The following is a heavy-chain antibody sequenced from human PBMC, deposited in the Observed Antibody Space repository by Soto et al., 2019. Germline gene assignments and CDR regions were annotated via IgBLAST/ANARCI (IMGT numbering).Heavy chain of an antibody. CDR2: ISSSSSYI. CDR3: ARDRNFLGYCSSTRCYADY. CDR1: GFTFSSYS. D-gene: IGHD2-2*01. J-gene: IGHJ4*02. V-gene: IGHV3-21*01. Sequence: EVQLVESGGGLVKPGGSLRLSCAASGFTFSSYSMNWVRQAPGKGLEWVSSISSSSSYIYYADSVKGRFTISRDNAKNSLYLQMNSLRAEDTAVYYCARDRNFLGYCSSTRCYADYWGQGTLVTVSS.